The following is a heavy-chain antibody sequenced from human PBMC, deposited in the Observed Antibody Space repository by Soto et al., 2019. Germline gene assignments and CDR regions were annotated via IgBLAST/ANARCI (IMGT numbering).Heavy chain of an antibody. CDR1: GFSLSTSGVG. CDR2: IYWDDDK. V-gene: IGHV2-5*02. CDR3: AHVYGYSSGWYYFDD. J-gene: IGHJ4*02. D-gene: IGHD6-19*01. Sequence: SGPTLVNPTQTLTLTCTFSGFSLSTSGVGVGWIRQAPGKALEWLAVIYWDDDKRYSPSLKSRLTITKDTSKNQVVLTMTNMDPVDTATYYCAHVYGYSSGWYYFDDWGQGTLVTVSS.